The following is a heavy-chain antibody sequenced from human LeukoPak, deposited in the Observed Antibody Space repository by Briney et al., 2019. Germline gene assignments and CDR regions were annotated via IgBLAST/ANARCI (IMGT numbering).Heavy chain of an antibody. CDR1: GYTFTGYY. CDR2: INPNSGGT. J-gene: IGHJ4*02. CDR3: XXVRRDGYNFDY. V-gene: IGHV1-2*02. D-gene: IGHD5-24*01. Sequence: VASVKVSCKASGYTFTGYYMHWVRQAPGQGLEWMGWINPNSGGTNYAQTFQGRVTMTRDTSISTAYMELSRLRSDDTAVYYCXXVRRDGYNFDYWGQGTLVTVSS.